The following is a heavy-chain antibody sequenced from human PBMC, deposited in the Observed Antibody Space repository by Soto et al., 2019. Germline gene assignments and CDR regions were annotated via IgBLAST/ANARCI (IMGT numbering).Heavy chain of an antibody. D-gene: IGHD5-18*01. CDR1: GFTFSTYG. Sequence: QVQLVESGGDVVQPGRSLRLSCAGSGFTFSTYGMHWVRQAPGKGLEWVALISYDGRNKYYADSVKGRFTISRDNSKNPLDLQMDSLRGEDTAVYYCAKDVNSYGYDYWGQGNLVTVSS. CDR3: AKDVNSYGYDY. CDR2: ISYDGRNK. V-gene: IGHV3-30*18. J-gene: IGHJ4*02.